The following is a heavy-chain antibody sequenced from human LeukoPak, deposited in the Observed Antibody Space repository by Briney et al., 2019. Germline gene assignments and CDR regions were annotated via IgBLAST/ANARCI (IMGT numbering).Heavy chain of an antibody. CDR1: GGSFSGYY. Sequence: SETLSLTCAVYGGSFSGYYWSWIRQPPGKGLEWIGEINHSGSTNYNPSLKSRVTISVDTSKNQFSLKLSSVTAADTAVYYCARDFAYYYDSSGLDAFDIWGQGTMVTVSS. CDR2: INHSGST. J-gene: IGHJ3*02. CDR3: ARDFAYYYDSSGLDAFDI. D-gene: IGHD3-22*01. V-gene: IGHV4-34*01.